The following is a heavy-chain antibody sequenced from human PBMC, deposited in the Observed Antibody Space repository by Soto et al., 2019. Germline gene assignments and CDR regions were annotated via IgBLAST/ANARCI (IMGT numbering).Heavy chain of an antibody. D-gene: IGHD2-8*01. CDR1: GGTFGNSA. V-gene: IGHV1-69*12. J-gene: IGHJ6*02. Sequence: QVQLVQSGAEVKKPGSSVTVSCKASGGTFGNSAISWVRQAPGQGLEWMAGIIPIFPTPDYAQKFQGRVTITADESTTTAYTELTSLRSEDTAVYYCTRDKARLHVCGKYSSGVEVWGQGTTVNVSS. CDR2: IIPIFPTP. CDR3: TRDKARLHVCGKYSSGVEV.